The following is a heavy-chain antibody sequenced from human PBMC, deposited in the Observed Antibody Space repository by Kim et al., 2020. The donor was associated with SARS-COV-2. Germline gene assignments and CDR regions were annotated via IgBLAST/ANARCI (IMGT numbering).Heavy chain of an antibody. CDR3: ARQARDSSGYYSEENWFDP. Sequence: SRVTISVDTSKNQFSLKLSSVTAADTAVYYCARQARDSSGYYSEENWFDPWGQGTLVTVSS. J-gene: IGHJ5*02. D-gene: IGHD3-22*01. V-gene: IGHV4-39*01.